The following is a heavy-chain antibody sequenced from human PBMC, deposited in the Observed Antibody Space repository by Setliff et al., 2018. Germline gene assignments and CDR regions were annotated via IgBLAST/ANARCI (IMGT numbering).Heavy chain of an antibody. D-gene: IGHD6-19*01. Sequence: SETLSLTCTVSGGSISSSSYYWGWIRQPPGKGLEWIGSIYYSGSTYYNPSLKSRVTISVDTSKNQFSLKLSSVTASDTAVYYCARLYSGWCNYWGQGTLVTVSS. CDR1: GGSISSSSYY. J-gene: IGHJ4*02. CDR2: IYYSGST. CDR3: ARLYSGWCNY. V-gene: IGHV4-39*01.